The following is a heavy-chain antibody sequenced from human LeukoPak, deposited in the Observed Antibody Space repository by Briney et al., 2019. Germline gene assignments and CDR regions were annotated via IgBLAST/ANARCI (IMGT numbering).Heavy chain of an antibody. J-gene: IGHJ4*02. CDR1: GFTFSSYA. V-gene: IGHV3-30-3*01. CDR3: ARPPLYSGYDKLNDY. D-gene: IGHD5-12*01. Sequence: GGTLRLSCAASGFTFSSYAMHWVRQAPGKGLECVAVISYDGSNKYYADSVKGRFTISRDNSKNTLYLQMNSLRAEDTAVYYCARPPLYSGYDKLNDYWGQGTLVTVSS. CDR2: ISYDGSNK.